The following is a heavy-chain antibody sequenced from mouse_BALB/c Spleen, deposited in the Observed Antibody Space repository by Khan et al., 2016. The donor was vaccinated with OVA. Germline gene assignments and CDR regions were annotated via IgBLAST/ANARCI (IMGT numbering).Heavy chain of an antibody. V-gene: IGHV5-6*01. Sequence: EVQLLETGGDLVKPGGSLKLSCAASGFTFSSYSMSWVRQTPDKRLEWVATISSDGDYTYFPDSVKGRFTISRDNAKNTLNLQMSSLKSEDTALYYCASHLTGSFAYGGQGTLVTVSA. J-gene: IGHJ3*01. CDR2: ISSDGDYT. CDR3: ASHLTGSFAY. D-gene: IGHD4-1*01. CDR1: GFTFSSYS.